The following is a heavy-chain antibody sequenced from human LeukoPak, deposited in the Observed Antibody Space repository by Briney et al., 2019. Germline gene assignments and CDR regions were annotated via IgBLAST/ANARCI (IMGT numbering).Heavy chain of an antibody. V-gene: IGHV3-66*01. Sequence: GGSLRLSCAASGFSVSVNYMSWVRQAPGKGLEWVSTLFASGYSTYADSVKGRFTISRDNSKNTLDLQMNSLRAEDTAVYYCAAKGNGYTRIYVFAHWGQGTLVTVSS. CDR1: GFSVSVNY. J-gene: IGHJ4*02. D-gene: IGHD1-26*01. CDR3: AAKGNGYTRIYVFAH. CDR2: LFASGYS.